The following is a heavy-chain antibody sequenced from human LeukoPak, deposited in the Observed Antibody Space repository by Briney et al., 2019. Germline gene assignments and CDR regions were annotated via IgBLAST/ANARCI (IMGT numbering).Heavy chain of an antibody. CDR1: GGSTNTADYH. D-gene: IGHD3-10*01. Sequence: PSETLSLTCTVSGGSTNTADYHWSWIRQSPGKGLEWIGNIYFNGKTDYNPSPKSRVTISLQMSKNQFSLKLRSVTVADTAMYYCARSVVDYYGSPNWFDPWGQGALVTVSS. J-gene: IGHJ5*02. V-gene: IGHV4-30-4*01. CDR2: IYFNGKT. CDR3: ARSVVDYYGSPNWFDP.